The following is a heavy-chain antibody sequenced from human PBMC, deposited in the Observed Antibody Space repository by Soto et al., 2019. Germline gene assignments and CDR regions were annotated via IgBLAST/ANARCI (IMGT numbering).Heavy chain of an antibody. CDR3: ATDSSGHSLSFGMDV. CDR1: GYTFTSYG. D-gene: IGHD3-22*01. V-gene: IGHV1-18*01. Sequence: VASVKVSCKASGYTFTSYGISWVRQAPGQGLEWMGWISAYNGNTNYAQKLQGRVTMTEDTSTDTAYMELSSLRSEDTAVYYCATDSSGHSLSFGMDVWGQGTTVTVSS. J-gene: IGHJ6*02. CDR2: ISAYNGNT.